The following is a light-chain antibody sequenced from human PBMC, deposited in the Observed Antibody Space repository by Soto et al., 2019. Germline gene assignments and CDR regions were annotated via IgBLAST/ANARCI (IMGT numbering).Light chain of an antibody. Sequence: EIVLTQSPGTLSLSPGERATLSCRASQSFNSIYLAWYQQKPGQAPRLLIYGASSRATGIPDRFSGSGSGTDFTLTINTLEPEDFAVYYCQQRSNWPPKITFGQGTRLEIK. J-gene: IGKJ5*01. CDR3: QQRSNWPPKIT. CDR1: QSFNSIY. V-gene: IGKV3D-20*02. CDR2: GAS.